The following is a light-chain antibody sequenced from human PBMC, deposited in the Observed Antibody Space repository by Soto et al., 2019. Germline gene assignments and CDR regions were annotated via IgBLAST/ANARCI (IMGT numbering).Light chain of an antibody. CDR1: QSVSSN. CDR3: QQYNNWPPPWM. Sequence: EIVMTQAPATLSVSPGERATLSCRASQSVSSNLAWYQQKPGQAPRLLIYGASTRATSIPARFSGSGSGTEFTLTISSLQSEDFAVYDCQQYNNWPPPWMFDQGTKVLIK. J-gene: IGKJ1*01. V-gene: IGKV3-15*01. CDR2: GAS.